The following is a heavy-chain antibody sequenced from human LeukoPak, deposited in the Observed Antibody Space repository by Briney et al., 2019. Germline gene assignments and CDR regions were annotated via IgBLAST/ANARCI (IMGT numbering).Heavy chain of an antibody. CDR1: GFTFSSYA. D-gene: IGHD3-22*01. J-gene: IGHJ3*02. Sequence: GGSLRLSCAASGFTFSSYAMSWVRQAPGKGLEWVSAISGSGGSTYYADSVKGRFTISRDNAKNSLYLQMNSLRAEDTAVYYCARAYRDSSDPNDAFDIWGQGTMVTVSS. CDR3: ARAYRDSSDPNDAFDI. CDR2: ISGSGGST. V-gene: IGHV3-23*01.